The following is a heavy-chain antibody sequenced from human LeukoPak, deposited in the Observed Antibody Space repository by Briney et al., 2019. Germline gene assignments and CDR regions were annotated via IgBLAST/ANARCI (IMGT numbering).Heavy chain of an antibody. CDR1: GFTFSSYG. Sequence: PGGSLRLSCAASGFTFSSYGMHWVRQAPGKGLEWVAVISYDGSNKYYADSVKGRFTISRDNSKNTLYLQMNSLRAEDTAVYYCAKVRGYSYGQVGYWGQGTLVTVSS. CDR3: AKVRGYSYGQVGY. J-gene: IGHJ4*02. D-gene: IGHD5-18*01. V-gene: IGHV3-30*18. CDR2: ISYDGSNK.